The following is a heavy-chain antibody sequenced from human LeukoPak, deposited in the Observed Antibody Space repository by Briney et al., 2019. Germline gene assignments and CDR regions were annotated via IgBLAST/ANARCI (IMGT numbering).Heavy chain of an antibody. CDR1: GGTISSYY. CDR2: IYYSGST. CDR3: ARLGVNYEANYYYGMDV. V-gene: IGHV4-59*07. D-gene: IGHD4/OR15-4a*01. J-gene: IGHJ6*02. Sequence: SDTLSLTCTVSGGTISSYYWSWIRQPPGKGLEWIGYIYYSGSTNYNPSLKSRVTISVDTSKNQFSLKLSSVTAADTAVYYCARLGVNYEANYYYGMDVWGQGTTVTVSS.